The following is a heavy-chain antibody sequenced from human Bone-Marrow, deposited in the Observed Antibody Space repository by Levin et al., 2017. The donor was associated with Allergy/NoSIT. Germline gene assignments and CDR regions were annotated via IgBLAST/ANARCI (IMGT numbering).Heavy chain of an antibody. J-gene: IGHJ3*02. D-gene: IGHD1-26*01. CDR3: ARHRRGNGSSRRGAFDI. CDR2: IYVGDSDT. V-gene: IGHV5-51*01. CDR1: GDSFSKYW. Sequence: RGESLKISCKGSGDSFSKYWIGWVRQMPGKGLEWMGIIYVGDSDTTYSPSFQGQVTISVYKSISTAYLQWSSLKASDTAMYYCARHRRGNGSSRRGAFDIWGQGTMVTVS.